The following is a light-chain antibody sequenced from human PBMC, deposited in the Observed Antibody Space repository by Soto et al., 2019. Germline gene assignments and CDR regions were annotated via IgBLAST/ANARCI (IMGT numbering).Light chain of an antibody. Sequence: EIVMTQSPATLSVSPGERATLSSRASQSVSSNLAWYQQKPGQAPRLLIYGASTRATGIPARFSGSGSGTEFTLTISSLQSEDFAVYYCQKYNNLPWTFGQGTKVEI. CDR3: QKYNNLPWT. J-gene: IGKJ1*01. CDR1: QSVSSN. V-gene: IGKV3-15*01. CDR2: GAS.